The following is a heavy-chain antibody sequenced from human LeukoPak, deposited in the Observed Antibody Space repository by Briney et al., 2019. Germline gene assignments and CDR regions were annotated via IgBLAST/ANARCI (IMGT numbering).Heavy chain of an antibody. Sequence: GRSLRLSCAACVFTFSIYDINGVRQAPGKGLEWVSSSSGSTIYYADSVKGRFTISRDNAKNSLYLQMNSLRAEDTAIYYCAREGSSGLDYWGQGTLVTVSS. D-gene: IGHD6-19*01. CDR1: VFTFSIYD. J-gene: IGHJ4*02. CDR2: SSSGSTI. V-gene: IGHV3-48*03. CDR3: AREGSSGLDY.